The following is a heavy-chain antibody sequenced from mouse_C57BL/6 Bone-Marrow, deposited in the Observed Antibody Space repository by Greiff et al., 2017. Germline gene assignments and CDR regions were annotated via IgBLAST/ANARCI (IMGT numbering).Heavy chain of an antibody. CDR2: IYPRDGST. Sequence: QVQLKESGPELVKPGASVKLSCKASGYTFTSYDINWVKQRPGPGLEWYGWIYPRDGSTTYKEKFKGKATLTVDTASSTAYMELHILTSEDSAVYFCAREVDYGNYVWFAYWGQGTLVTVSA. CDR3: AREVDYGNYVWFAY. J-gene: IGHJ3*01. CDR1: GYTFTSYD. D-gene: IGHD2-1*01. V-gene: IGHV1-85*01.